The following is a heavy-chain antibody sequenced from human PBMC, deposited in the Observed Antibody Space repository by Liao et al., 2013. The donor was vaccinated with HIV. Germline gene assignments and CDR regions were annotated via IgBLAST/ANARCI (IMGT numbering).Heavy chain of an antibody. Sequence: QVQLQESGPGLVKPSETLSLTCTVSGGSISSYYWSWIRQPAGKGLEWIGRIYTSGSTNYNPSLKSRVTMSVDTSKNQFSLKLSSVTAADTAVYYCARGYHSSSWSYYYYYYMDVWGKGTTVTGLL. V-gene: IGHV4-4*07. CDR3: ARGYHSSSWSYYYYYYMDV. CDR1: GGSISSYY. J-gene: IGHJ6*03. CDR2: IYTSGST. D-gene: IGHD6-13*01.